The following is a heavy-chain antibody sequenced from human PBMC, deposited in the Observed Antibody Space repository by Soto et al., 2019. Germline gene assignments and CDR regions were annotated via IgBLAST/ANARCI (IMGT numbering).Heavy chain of an antibody. J-gene: IGHJ4*02. V-gene: IGHV4-31*03. D-gene: IGHD2-15*01. CDR3: ARTKCSGGSCYSWSLDY. CDR2: RYYSEST. Sequence: SETLSLTCTVSGGSITTGGYYWSWIRQLPGKGLEWIGRRYYSESTYYNPSLKSRVSISLDTSKNQFSLKLSFVTAAGTAMYYCARTKCSGGSCYSWSLDYWGQGTPVTVSS. CDR1: GGSITTGGYY.